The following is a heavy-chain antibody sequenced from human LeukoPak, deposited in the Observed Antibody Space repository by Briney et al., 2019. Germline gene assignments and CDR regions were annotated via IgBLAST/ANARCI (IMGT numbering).Heavy chain of an antibody. CDR1: GYSFTGHY. CDR3: ARQSVKAGFEP. V-gene: IGHV1-2*02. Sequence: AASVRVSCKASGYSFTGHYVYWVRQAPGQGLEWMGWINPNSGGTNYAQKFQGRVTMTRDTSISTAYMELTRLRSDDTAVYYCARQSVKAGFEPSGQGAPWSPSP. J-gene: IGHJ5*02. CDR2: INPNSGGT. D-gene: IGHD2-15*01.